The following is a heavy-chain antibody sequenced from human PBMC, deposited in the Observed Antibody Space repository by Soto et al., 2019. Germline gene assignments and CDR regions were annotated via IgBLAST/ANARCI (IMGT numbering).Heavy chain of an antibody. J-gene: IGHJ4*02. CDR2: ISNDGRGK. Sequence: GPLLLSCAASGFTFTTYAIHGVRQAPGKGLEWVAVISNDGRGKYYADSVKGRFTISRDNSKNTLYLQMNSLRSDDTAVYYCARDQCFGGGRSCYYFDFWGQGTLVTVSS. CDR3: ARDQCFGGGRSCYYFDF. D-gene: IGHD2-15*01. V-gene: IGHV3-30*04. CDR1: GFTFTTYA.